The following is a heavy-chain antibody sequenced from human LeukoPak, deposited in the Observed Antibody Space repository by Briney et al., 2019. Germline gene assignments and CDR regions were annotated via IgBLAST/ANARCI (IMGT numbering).Heavy chain of an antibody. CDR3: ARQDYDFWSGYYDY. J-gene: IGHJ4*02. CDR2: IYYSGTT. V-gene: IGHV4-39*01. Sequence: ETLSLTCIVSGDSVSSSRYYWGWIRQPPGRGLEWIGSIYYSGTTFYNPSLKSRVTISVDTSKNQFSMKLTSVTAADTAVYFCARQDYDFWSGYYDYWGQGTLVTVSS. D-gene: IGHD3-3*01. CDR1: GDSVSSSRYY.